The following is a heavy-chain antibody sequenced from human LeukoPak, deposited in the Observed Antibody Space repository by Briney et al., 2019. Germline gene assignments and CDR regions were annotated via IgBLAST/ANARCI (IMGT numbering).Heavy chain of an antibody. Sequence: SETLSLTCAVSGYSIISDYYWGWFRLPPGKGLEWVGSINHSGSTYYNLSLKSRVTISADTSKNQFSLSVSSVTAADTAVYYCARNLGYSTLDYWGQGLLVTVSS. CDR2: INHSGST. V-gene: IGHV4-38-2*01. CDR3: ARNLGYSTLDY. CDR1: GYSIISDYY. J-gene: IGHJ4*02. D-gene: IGHD6-13*01.